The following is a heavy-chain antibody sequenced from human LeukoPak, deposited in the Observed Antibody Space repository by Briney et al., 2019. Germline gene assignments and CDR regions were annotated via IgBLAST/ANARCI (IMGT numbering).Heavy chain of an antibody. V-gene: IGHV4-34*01. CDR2: INHSGST. D-gene: IGHD2-15*01. CDR3: ARGRCSGGSCYSGFGY. Sequence: PSETLSLTCAVYGGSFSGYYWSWIRQPPGKGLERIGEINHSGSTNYNPSLKSRVTISVDTSKNQFSLKLSSVTAADTAVYYCARGRCSGGSCYSGFGYWGQGTLVTVSS. CDR1: GGSFSGYY. J-gene: IGHJ4*02.